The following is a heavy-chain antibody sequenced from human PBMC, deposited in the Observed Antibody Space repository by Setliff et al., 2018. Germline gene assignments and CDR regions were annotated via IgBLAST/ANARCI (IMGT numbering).Heavy chain of an antibody. CDR1: GFTFSSHG. Sequence: GGSLRLSCVASGFTFSSHGMIWVRLAPGKGLEWISYISTSGSTIYNADSVKGRFTISRDNANHSLYLQMNSLRAEDTAVYYCARLALTGYDSSGYYYALDYYYYMDVWGKGTTVTVSS. V-gene: IGHV3-48*01. J-gene: IGHJ6*03. CDR2: ISTSGSTI. D-gene: IGHD3-22*01. CDR3: ARLALTGYDSSGYYYALDYYYYMDV.